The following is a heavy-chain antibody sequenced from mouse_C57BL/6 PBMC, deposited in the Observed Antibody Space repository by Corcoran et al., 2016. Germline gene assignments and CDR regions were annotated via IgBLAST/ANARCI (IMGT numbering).Heavy chain of an antibody. CDR2: INPNNGGT. Sequence: EVQLQQSGPELVKPGASVKISCKASGYTFTDYYMNWVKQSHGKSLEWIGDINPNNGGTSYNQKFKGKATLTVDKSSSTAYMELRSLTSEDSAVYYCARGDSNYVVFAYWGQGTLVTVSA. V-gene: IGHV1-26*01. D-gene: IGHD2-5*01. CDR1: GYTFTDYY. J-gene: IGHJ3*01. CDR3: ARGDSNYVVFAY.